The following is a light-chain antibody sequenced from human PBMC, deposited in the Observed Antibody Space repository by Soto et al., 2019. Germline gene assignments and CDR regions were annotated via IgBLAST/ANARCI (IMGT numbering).Light chain of an antibody. V-gene: IGKV1-39*01. CDR2: AAS. Sequence: DIQLTQSPSSLSASVGDRVIITCRASQSISSFLNWYQQKQGKAPKVLISAASSWQSGVPSRFSGSGSGTDVSLSISRLEPEDFATYYCQQTYRNLLSFGGGTTV. J-gene: IGKJ4*01. CDR1: QSISSF. CDR3: QQTYRNLLS.